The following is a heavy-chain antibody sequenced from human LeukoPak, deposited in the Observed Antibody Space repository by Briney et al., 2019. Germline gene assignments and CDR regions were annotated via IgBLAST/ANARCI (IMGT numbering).Heavy chain of an antibody. CDR1: GFTFSSYW. Sequence: GGSLRLSCAASGFTFSSYWMHWVRQAPGKWLVWVSRINSDGSSTSYADSVKGRFTISRDNAKNTLYLQMNSLRAEDTAVYYCAPTAMVKYWGQGTLVTVSS. J-gene: IGHJ4*02. D-gene: IGHD5-18*01. CDR2: INSDGSST. CDR3: APTAMVKY. V-gene: IGHV3-74*01.